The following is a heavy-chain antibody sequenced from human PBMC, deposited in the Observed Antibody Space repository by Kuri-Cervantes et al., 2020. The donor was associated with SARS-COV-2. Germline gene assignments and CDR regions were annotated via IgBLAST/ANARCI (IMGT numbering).Heavy chain of an antibody. J-gene: IGHJ4*02. CDR1: GFTFSSYW. V-gene: IGHV3-7*05. D-gene: IGHD3-3*01. Sequence: GGSLRLSCAASGFTFSSYWMSWVRQAPGKGLGWVANIKQDGSEKYYVDSVKGRFTISRDNAKNSLYLQMNSLRAEDTAVYYCARSPYYDFWSGYPLNFDYWGQGTLVTVSS. CDR3: ARSPYYDFWSGYPLNFDY. CDR2: IKQDGSEK.